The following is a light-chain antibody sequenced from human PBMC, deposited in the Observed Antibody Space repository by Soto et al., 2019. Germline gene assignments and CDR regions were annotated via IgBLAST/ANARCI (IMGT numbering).Light chain of an antibody. J-gene: IGKJ1*01. CDR1: QRISSN. CDR2: SAS. V-gene: IGKV3-20*01. Sequence: EIVLTQSPATLSLSPGERGTLSCRASQRISSNLAWYQQRPGQAPRLLIYSASTRAPGIPDRFSGSGAGTYFTLTSSRLEPAAFAMYYCLHHGSSMWTFGQGTKVEIK. CDR3: LHHGSSMWT.